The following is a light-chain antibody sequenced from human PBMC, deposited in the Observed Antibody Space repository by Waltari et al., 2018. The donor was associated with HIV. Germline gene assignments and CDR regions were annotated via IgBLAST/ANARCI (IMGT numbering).Light chain of an antibody. CDR1: QSISSY. CDR3: QQSYSTPRYT. CDR2: AAS. V-gene: IGKV1-39*01. J-gene: IGKJ2*01. Sequence: DIQMTQSSSSLSASVGERVTITCRASQSISSYLNWYQQKPGKAPKLLIYAASSLQSGVPSRFSGSGSGTDFTLTISSLQPEDFATYYCQQSYSTPRYTFGQGTKLEIK.